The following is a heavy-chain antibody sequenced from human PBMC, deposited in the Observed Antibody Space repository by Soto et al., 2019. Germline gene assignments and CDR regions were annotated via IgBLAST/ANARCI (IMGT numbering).Heavy chain of an antibody. Sequence: QVQLVESGGGVVQPGRSLRLSCAASGFTFSSYAMHWVRQAPGKGLEWVAVISYDGSNKYYADSVKGRFTISRDNSKNTLYLQMNSLRAEDTAVYYCATLAAADPRRGLGYYYYGMDVWGQGNTVTVSS. V-gene: IGHV3-30-3*01. CDR1: GFTFSSYA. J-gene: IGHJ6*02. D-gene: IGHD6-13*01. CDR2: ISYDGSNK. CDR3: ATLAAADPRRGLGYYYYGMDV.